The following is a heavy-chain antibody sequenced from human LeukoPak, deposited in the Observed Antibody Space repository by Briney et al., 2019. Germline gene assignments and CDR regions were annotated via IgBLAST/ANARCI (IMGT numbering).Heavy chain of an antibody. J-gene: IGHJ4*02. Sequence: PGGSLRLSCAASGFTFSSYAMHWVRQAPGKGLEWVAVISYDGSNKYYADSVKGRITISRDNSKNTLYLQMNSLRAEDTAVYYCARDFHITMVRGVISSVFDYWGQGTLVTVSS. CDR2: ISYDGSNK. V-gene: IGHV3-30-3*01. D-gene: IGHD3-10*01. CDR3: ARDFHITMVRGVISSVFDY. CDR1: GFTFSSYA.